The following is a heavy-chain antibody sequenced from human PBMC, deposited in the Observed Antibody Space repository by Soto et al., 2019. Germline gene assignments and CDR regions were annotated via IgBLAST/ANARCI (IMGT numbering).Heavy chain of an antibody. D-gene: IGHD2-2*01. J-gene: IGHJ5*02. V-gene: IGHV1-18*01. CDR2: ISLYSDGT. CDR1: VYTFSNYG. CDR3: ARVVPGAEAWFGP. Sequence: VRVSFQTSVYTFSNYGITWVRQAPGQPLEWLGWISLYSDGTNYAQKFQGRVSMTTDTSTTTAYVELRSLRSDDTAVYYCARVVPGAEAWFGPWGQGTLVTVSS.